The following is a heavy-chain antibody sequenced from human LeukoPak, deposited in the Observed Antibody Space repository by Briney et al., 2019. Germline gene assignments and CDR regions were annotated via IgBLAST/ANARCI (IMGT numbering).Heavy chain of an antibody. V-gene: IGHV1-69*04. CDR3: ARDDYDSSGYYPVGAFDI. D-gene: IGHD3-22*01. J-gene: IGHJ3*02. CDR2: IIPILGIA. Sequence: ASVKVSCKASGGTSSSYAISWVRQAPGQGLEWMGRIIPILGIANYAQKFQGRVTITADKSTSTAYMELSSLRSEDTAVYYCARDDYDSSGYYPVGAFDIWGQGTMVTVSS. CDR1: GGTSSSYA.